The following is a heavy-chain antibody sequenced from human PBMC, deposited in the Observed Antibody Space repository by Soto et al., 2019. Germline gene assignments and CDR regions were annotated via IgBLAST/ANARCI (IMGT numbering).Heavy chain of an antibody. CDR3: ARAFDDSSGYYGGLGY. Sequence: TLSLTCTVSGGSISSGDYYWSWIRQPPGKGLEWIGYIYYSGSTYYNPSLKSRVTISIDTSKNQLSLRLSSVTAADTAVYYCARAFDDSSGYYGGLGYWGQGTLVTVSS. CDR2: IYYSGST. J-gene: IGHJ4*02. CDR1: GGSISSGDYY. D-gene: IGHD3-22*01. V-gene: IGHV4-30-4*01.